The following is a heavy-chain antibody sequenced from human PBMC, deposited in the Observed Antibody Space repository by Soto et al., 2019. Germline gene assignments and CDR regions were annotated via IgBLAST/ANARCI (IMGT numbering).Heavy chain of an antibody. CDR2: INAGKGNT. CDR3: ARDPQVAPDYFDY. J-gene: IGHJ4*02. V-gene: IGHV1-3*01. D-gene: IGHD5-12*01. Sequence: ASVKVSCKASGYTFTAFAIHWLRQAPGQRLEWMGWINAGKGNTKYSQNFQVRVTFTRDTSASTAYMELSSLTSEDTAVYYCARDPQVAPDYFDYCGQGTLVTVSS. CDR1: GYTFTAFA.